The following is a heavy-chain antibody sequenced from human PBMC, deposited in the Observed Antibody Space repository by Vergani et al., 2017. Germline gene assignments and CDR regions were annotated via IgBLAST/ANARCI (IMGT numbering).Heavy chain of an antibody. CDR1: GGSISSYY. CDR3: ARGHYDSSGTDY. V-gene: IGHV4-59*12. CDR2: IYYSGST. D-gene: IGHD3-22*01. J-gene: IGHJ4*02. Sequence: QLQLQESGPGLVKPSETLSLTCTVSGGSISSYYWSWIRQPPGKGLEWIGYIYYSGSTNYNPSLKSRVTISVDTSQNQFSLKLSSVTAADTAVYYCARGHYDSSGTDYWGQGTLVTVSS.